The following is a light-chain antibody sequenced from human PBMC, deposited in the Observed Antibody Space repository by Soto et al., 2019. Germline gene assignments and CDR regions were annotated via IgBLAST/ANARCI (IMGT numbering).Light chain of an antibody. CDR3: LNFDRASWT. CDR1: QAINNN. V-gene: IGKV1-27*01. CDR2: AAS. Sequence: DIQMTQSPSSLSTSVGDRVTITCRASQAINNNLAWYQQRPGKVPKLLIFAASTLQSGVPSRFSGSGSGTDFTLTISSLQPEDVATYFCLNFDRASWTFGQGTRVEIK. J-gene: IGKJ1*01.